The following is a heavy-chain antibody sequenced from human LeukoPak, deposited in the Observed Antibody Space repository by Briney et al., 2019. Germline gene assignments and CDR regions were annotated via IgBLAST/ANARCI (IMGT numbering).Heavy chain of an antibody. V-gene: IGHV4-34*01. CDR3: ARGPYCSGGSCYARTFDY. CDR2: INHSGST. Sequence: PSETLSLTCAVYGVSFSGYYWSWIRQPPGKGLEWIGEINHSGSTNYNPSHKSRVTISVDTSKNQFSLKLSSVTAADTAVYYCARGPYCSGGSCYARTFDYWGQGTLVTVSS. CDR1: GVSFSGYY. J-gene: IGHJ4*02. D-gene: IGHD2-15*01.